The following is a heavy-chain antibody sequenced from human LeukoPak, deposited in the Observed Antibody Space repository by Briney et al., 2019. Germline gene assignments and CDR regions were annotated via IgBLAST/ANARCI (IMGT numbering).Heavy chain of an antibody. Sequence: GGSLRLSCAASGFTVSSSYISWVRQAPGKGLEWVSAIYSGGTTYYADSVKGRFTISRDNSKNTLYLQMNSLRAEDTAVYYCAKQYCSSTSCYPDYWGQGTLVTVSS. CDR2: IYSGGTT. J-gene: IGHJ4*02. D-gene: IGHD2-2*01. CDR3: AKQYCSSTSCYPDY. CDR1: GFTVSSSY. V-gene: IGHV3-53*01.